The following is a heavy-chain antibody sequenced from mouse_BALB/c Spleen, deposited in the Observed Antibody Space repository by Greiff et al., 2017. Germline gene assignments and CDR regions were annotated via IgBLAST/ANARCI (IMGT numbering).Heavy chain of an antibody. D-gene: IGHD1-1*01. CDR3: ARTTTVVPDY. CDR1: GYTFTSYT. V-gene: IGHV1-4*02. Sequence: QVQLQQSAAELARPGASVKMSCKASGYTFTSYTMHWVKQRPGQGLEWIGYINPSSGYTEYNQKFKDKTTLTADKSSSTAYMQLSSLTSEDSAVYYCARTTTVVPDYWGQGTTLTVSS. CDR2: INPSSGYT. J-gene: IGHJ2*01.